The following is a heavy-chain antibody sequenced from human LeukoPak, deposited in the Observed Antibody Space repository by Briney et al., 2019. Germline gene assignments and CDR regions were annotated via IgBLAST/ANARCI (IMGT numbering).Heavy chain of an antibody. J-gene: IGHJ6*04. V-gene: IGHV3-71*01. CDR1: GFTFSSYS. CDR3: AELGITMIGGV. CDR2: IRSKAYGGTT. D-gene: IGHD3-10*02. Sequence: GGSLRLSCAASGFTFSSYSMNWVRQAPGKGLEWVGFIRSKAYGGTTEYAASVKGRFTISRDNAKNSLYLQMNSLRAEDTAVYYCAELGITMIGGVWGKGTTVTISS.